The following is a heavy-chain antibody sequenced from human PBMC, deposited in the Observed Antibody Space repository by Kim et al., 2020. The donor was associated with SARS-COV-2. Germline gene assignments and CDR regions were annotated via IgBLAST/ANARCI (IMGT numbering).Heavy chain of an antibody. J-gene: IGHJ4*02. V-gene: IGHV1-2*02. CDR1: GYTFTGYY. Sequence: ASVKVSCKASGYTFTGYYMHWVRQAPGQGLEWMGWINPNSGGTNYAQKFQGRVTMTRDTSISTVYMELSRLRSDDTAVYYCARGILSRVVVITTEVNWGQGTLVTVSS. CDR2: INPNSGGT. CDR3: ARGILSRVVVITTEVN. D-gene: IGHD3-22*01.